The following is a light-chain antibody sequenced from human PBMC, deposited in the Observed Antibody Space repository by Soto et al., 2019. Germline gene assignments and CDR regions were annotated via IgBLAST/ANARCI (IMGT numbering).Light chain of an antibody. CDR3: RSYTSSRTPVV. Sequence: QSALTQPASVSGSPGQSITISCTGTSSDVGGYNYVSWYQQHPGKAPKLMIYDVSNRPSGVSNRFSGSKSGNTASLTISGLQAEDESDYYCRSYTSSRTPVVFGGGTQLPVL. J-gene: IGLJ2*01. CDR1: SSDVGGYNY. V-gene: IGLV2-14*03. CDR2: DVS.